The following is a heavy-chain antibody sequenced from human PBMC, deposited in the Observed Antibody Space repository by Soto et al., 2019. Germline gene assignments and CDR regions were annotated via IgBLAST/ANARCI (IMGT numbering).Heavy chain of an antibody. J-gene: IGHJ6*03. CDR2: IGTAGDT. CDR3: ARVVRGYCSGGSCYGRSYYYYMDV. CDR1: GFTFSSYD. D-gene: IGHD2-15*01. V-gene: IGHV3-13*01. Sequence: EVQLVESGGGLVQPGGSLRLSCAASGFTFSSYDMHWVRQATGKGLEWVSAIGTAGDTYYPGSVKGRFTISRENAKNSLYLQMNSLRAGDTAVYYCARVVRGYCSGGSCYGRSYYYYMDVWGKGTTVTVSS.